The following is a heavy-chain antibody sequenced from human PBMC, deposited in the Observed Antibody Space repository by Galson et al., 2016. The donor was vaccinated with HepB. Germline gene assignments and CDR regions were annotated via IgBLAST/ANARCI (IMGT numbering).Heavy chain of an antibody. CDR1: GDSINNYY. D-gene: IGHD2-21*01. CDR2: SSYNGIT. J-gene: IGHJ3*01. Sequence: SETLSLTCSVSGDSINNYYSSWIRQPPGKTLEWIGYSSYNGITDYNSSLKSRVNISVDTSKNQFSLKLSSVTAADTALYYCATTYCGGTCSLVYAFDFWGQGIMVTVSS. V-gene: IGHV4-59*01. CDR3: ATTYCGGTCSLVYAFDF.